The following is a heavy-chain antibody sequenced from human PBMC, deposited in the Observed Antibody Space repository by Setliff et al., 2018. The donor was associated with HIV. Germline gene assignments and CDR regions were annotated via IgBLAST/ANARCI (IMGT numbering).Heavy chain of an antibody. D-gene: IGHD2-15*01. V-gene: IGHV4-61*02. Sequence: NPSETLSLTCTVSGGSISSGSYYWSWIRQPAGKGLEWIGRIYTSGSTNYNPSLKSRVTISVDTSKNQFSLKLSSVTAADTAVYYCARVVVVAATFAFDIWGQGTMVTVSS. CDR3: ARVVVVAATFAFDI. J-gene: IGHJ3*02. CDR2: IYTSGST. CDR1: GGSISSGSYY.